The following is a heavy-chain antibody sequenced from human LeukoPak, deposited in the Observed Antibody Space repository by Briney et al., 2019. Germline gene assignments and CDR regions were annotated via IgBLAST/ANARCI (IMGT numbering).Heavy chain of an antibody. V-gene: IGHV4-59*12. CDR1: GGSISSYY. CDR2: IYYSGST. J-gene: IGHJ6*02. D-gene: IGHD2-2*01. CDR3: ARDPENIVVVPAAIAADGMDV. Sequence: SETLSLTCTVSGGSISSYYWSWIRQPPGKGLEWIGYIYYSGSTNYNPSLKSRVTISVDTSKNQFSLRLSSVTAADTAVYYCARDPENIVVVPAAIAADGMDVWGQGTTVTVSS.